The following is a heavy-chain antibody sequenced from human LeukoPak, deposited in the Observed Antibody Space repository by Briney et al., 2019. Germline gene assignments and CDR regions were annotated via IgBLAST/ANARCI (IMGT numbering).Heavy chain of an antibody. CDR1: GYTFTSYG. CDR2: ISAYNGNT. CDR3: ARDRNRLVLRDYYMDV. Sequence: ASVKVSCKASGYTFTSYGISWVRQAPGQGLEWMGWISAYNGNTNYAQKLQGGVTMTTDTSTSTAYMELRSLRSDDTAVYYCARDRNRLVLRDYYMDVWGKGTTVTVSS. D-gene: IGHD1-14*01. J-gene: IGHJ6*03. V-gene: IGHV1-18*01.